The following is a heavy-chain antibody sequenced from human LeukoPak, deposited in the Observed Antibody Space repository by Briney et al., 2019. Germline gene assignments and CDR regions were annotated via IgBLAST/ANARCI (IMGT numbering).Heavy chain of an antibody. CDR3: TTNDAFDI. Sequence: GGSLRLSCAASGFTFNNYAMNWVRQAPGKGLEWVGRIKRKADGGPTDYAAPVKGRFTISRDDSKDTLYLQMNSLKTEDTAMYYCTTNDAFDIWGQGTMVTVSS. V-gene: IGHV3-15*01. CDR1: GFTFNNYA. J-gene: IGHJ3*02. CDR2: IKRKADGGPT.